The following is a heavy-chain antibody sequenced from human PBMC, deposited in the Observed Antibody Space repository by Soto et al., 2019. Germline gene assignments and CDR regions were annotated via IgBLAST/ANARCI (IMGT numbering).Heavy chain of an antibody. CDR3: ARDPYYDFWSGYYGVGWFDP. Sequence: PWGSLRLSCAASGFTFSSYSMNWVRQAPGKGLDWVSSISSSSYIYYADSVKGRFTISRDNAKNSLYLQMNSLRAEDTAVYYCARDPYYDFWSGYYGVGWFDPWGQGTLVTVSS. CDR2: ISSSSYI. V-gene: IGHV3-21*01. D-gene: IGHD3-3*01. J-gene: IGHJ5*02. CDR1: GFTFSSYS.